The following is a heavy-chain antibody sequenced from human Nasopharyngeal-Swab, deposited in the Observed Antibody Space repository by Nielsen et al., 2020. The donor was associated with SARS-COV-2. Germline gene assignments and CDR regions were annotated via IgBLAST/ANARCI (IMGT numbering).Heavy chain of an antibody. J-gene: IGHJ5*02. Sequence: SETLSLTCAVYGGSFSGHQWSWVRQPPGKGLEWIGEVNHGGDTNYNPSLKSRVTISVATSKNQFSLKLSSVTAADTAVYYCAKEGATGWFDPWGQGTLVTVSS. CDR2: VNHGGDT. V-gene: IGHV4-34*01. CDR1: GGSFSGHQ. CDR3: AKEGATGWFDP.